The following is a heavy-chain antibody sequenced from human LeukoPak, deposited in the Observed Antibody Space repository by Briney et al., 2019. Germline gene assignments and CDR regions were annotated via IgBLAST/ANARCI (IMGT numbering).Heavy chain of an antibody. CDR3: AREGSDFWSGYYRY. CDR2: IIPIFGTA. V-gene: IGHV1-69*05. Sequence: ASVTVSCKASGGTFSSYAISWVRQAPGQGLEWMGGIIPIFGTANYAQKFQGRVTITTDESTSTAYMELSSLRSEDTAVYYCAREGSDFWSGYYRYWGQGTLVTVSS. D-gene: IGHD3-3*01. J-gene: IGHJ4*02. CDR1: GGTFSSYA.